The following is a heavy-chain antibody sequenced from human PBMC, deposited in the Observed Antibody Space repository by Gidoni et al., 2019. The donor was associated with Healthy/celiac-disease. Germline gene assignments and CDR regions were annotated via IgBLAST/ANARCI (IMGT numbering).Heavy chain of an antibody. Sequence: EVQLLESGGGLVQPGGSLGLYCAASGFPFSSYAMSWVRQAPGKGLEWVSAISGSGGSTYYADSVKGRFTISRDNSKNTLYLQMNSLRAEDTAVYYCAKGQWLVRDFDYWGQGTLVTVSS. CDR3: AKGQWLVRDFDY. CDR1: GFPFSSYA. CDR2: ISGSGGST. D-gene: IGHD6-19*01. J-gene: IGHJ4*02. V-gene: IGHV3-23*01.